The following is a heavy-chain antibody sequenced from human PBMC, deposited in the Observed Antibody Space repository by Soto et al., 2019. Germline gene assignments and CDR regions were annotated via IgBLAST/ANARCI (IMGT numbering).Heavy chain of an antibody. CDR1: GYTFTVYY. Sequence: GASVKVSCKASGYTFTVYYMHWVRQAPGQGLEWMGWINPNSGGTNYAQKFQGWVTMTRDTSISTAYMELSRLRSDDTAVYYCARSISSGYYPFFDYWGQGTLVTVSS. J-gene: IGHJ4*02. CDR2: INPNSGGT. D-gene: IGHD3-22*01. V-gene: IGHV1-2*04. CDR3: ARSISSGYYPFFDY.